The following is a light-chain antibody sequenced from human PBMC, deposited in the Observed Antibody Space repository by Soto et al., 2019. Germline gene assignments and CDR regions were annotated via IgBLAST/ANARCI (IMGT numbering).Light chain of an antibody. J-gene: IGKJ1*01. CDR3: QQYNSYWT. Sequence: DIPMTQSPSTLSASVGDRVTITCRASQSISSWLAWYQQKPGKAPKLLIYDASSLEGGVPSRFSGSGSGTEFTLTISSLQPDDFATYYCQQYNSYWTFGQGTKVEIK. V-gene: IGKV1-5*01. CDR1: QSISSW. CDR2: DAS.